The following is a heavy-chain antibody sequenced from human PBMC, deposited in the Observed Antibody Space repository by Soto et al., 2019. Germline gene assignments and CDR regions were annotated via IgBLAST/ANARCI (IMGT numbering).Heavy chain of an antibody. CDR1: GGSISSGGYY. CDR3: ARTKGRQQLVLDY. V-gene: IGHV4-31*03. CDR2: IYYSGST. D-gene: IGHD6-13*01. Sequence: TLSLTCTVSGGSISSGGYYWSWIRQHPGKGLEWIGYIYYSGSTYYNPSLKSRVTISVDTSKNQFSLKLSSVTAADTAVYYCARTKGRQQLVLDYWGQGTLVTVSS. J-gene: IGHJ4*02.